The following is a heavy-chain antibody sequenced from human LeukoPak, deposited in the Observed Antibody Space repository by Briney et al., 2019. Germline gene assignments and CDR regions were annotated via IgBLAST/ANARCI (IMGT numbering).Heavy chain of an antibody. CDR2: IIPILGIA. D-gene: IGHD5-18*01. CDR3: ARDREVDTELDY. J-gene: IGHJ4*02. Sequence: ASVKVSCKASGGTFSSYAISWVRQAPGQGLEWMGRIIPILGIANYAQKFQGRVTITADKSTSTAYMELSSLRAEDTAVYYCARDREVDTELDYWGQGTLVTVSS. CDR1: GGTFSSYA. V-gene: IGHV1-69*04.